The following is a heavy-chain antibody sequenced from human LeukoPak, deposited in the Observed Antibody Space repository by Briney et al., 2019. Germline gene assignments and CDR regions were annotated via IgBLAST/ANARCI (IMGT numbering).Heavy chain of an antibody. V-gene: IGHV5-51*01. J-gene: IGHJ4*02. CDR3: ARRSGSRGSYSIDY. CDR2: IYPGDSDT. Sequence: GESLKISCKGSGYSFIYYWIGWVRQMPGKGLEWMGLIYPGDSDTRYSPSFQGQVTISVDKSIDTTYLQWSSLKASDTAMYYCARRSGSRGSYSIDYWGQGTLVTVSS. D-gene: IGHD2-2*01. CDR1: GYSFIYYW.